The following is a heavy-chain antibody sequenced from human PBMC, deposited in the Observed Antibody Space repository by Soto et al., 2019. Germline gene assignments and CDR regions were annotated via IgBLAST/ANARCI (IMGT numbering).Heavy chain of an antibody. CDR3: ASLADCTNGICYGFDY. D-gene: IGHD2-8*01. V-gene: IGHV3-23*01. J-gene: IGHJ4*02. CDR1: GFTFSTYA. Sequence: SGFTFSTYAMDWVRPAPAKGLAWVSGISGSGDSTYYADSVKGRFTVSRDNSKNTLYLQMNSLRAEDTAVYYCASLADCTNGICYGFDYWGQGTLVTVSS. CDR2: ISGSGDST.